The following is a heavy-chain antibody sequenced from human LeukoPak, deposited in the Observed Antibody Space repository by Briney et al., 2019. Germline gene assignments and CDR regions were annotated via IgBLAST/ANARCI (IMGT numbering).Heavy chain of an antibody. CDR1: GVTFSGDG. Sequence: PGRSLRLSCAASGVTFSGDGLHWVRQAPGKGLERVAVISYDGSNQYYADPVKGRFTISRANSKNTSHRQRTRLRARDTAWYYGAKDRSSGWYGGFDYWGQGTLVTVCS. V-gene: IGHV3-30*18. J-gene: IGHJ4*02. D-gene: IGHD6-19*01. CDR3: AKDRSSGWYGGFDY. CDR2: ISYDGSNQ.